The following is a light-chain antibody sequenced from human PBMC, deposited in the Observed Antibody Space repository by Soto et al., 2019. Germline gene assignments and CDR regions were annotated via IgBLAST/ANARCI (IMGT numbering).Light chain of an antibody. J-gene: IGLJ3*02. CDR1: SSDVGGYNY. CDR2: EVS. V-gene: IGLV2-14*01. Sequence: QSALTQPASVSGSPGQSITISCTGTSSDVGGYNYVSWYQHHPGKAPQLMIYEVSNRPSGVSDRFSGSKSGNTASLTISGLQAEDEADYYCSSYTSSSTLVFGGGTQLTVL. CDR3: SSYTSSSTLV.